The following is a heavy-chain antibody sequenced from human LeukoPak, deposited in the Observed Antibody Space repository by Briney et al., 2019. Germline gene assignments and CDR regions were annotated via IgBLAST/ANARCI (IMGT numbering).Heavy chain of an antibody. CDR2: IYYTGRT. D-gene: IGHD6-19*01. J-gene: IGHJ6*02. CDR3: ARTSGWSYGMDV. CDR1: GGSISSYY. Sequence: SETLSLTCTVSGGSISSYYWSWIRQPPGKGLEWIGYIYYTGRTKYNPSLKSRVTISVDTSKNQFSLNLSSVTAADTAVYFCARTSGWSYGMDVWGQGTTVTVSS. V-gene: IGHV4-59*01.